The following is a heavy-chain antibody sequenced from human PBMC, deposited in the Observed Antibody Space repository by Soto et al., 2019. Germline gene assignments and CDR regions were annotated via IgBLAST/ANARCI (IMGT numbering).Heavy chain of an antibody. CDR3: ASTTYDSSGYPFDY. V-gene: IGHV4-4*02. Sequence: SETLSLTCAVSGGSISSSNWWSWVRQPPGKGLEWIGETYHSGSTNYNPSLKSRVTISVDKSKNQFSLKLSSVTAADTAVYYCASTTYDSSGYPFDYWGQGTLVTVSS. CDR1: GGSISSSNW. J-gene: IGHJ4*02. D-gene: IGHD3-22*01. CDR2: TYHSGST.